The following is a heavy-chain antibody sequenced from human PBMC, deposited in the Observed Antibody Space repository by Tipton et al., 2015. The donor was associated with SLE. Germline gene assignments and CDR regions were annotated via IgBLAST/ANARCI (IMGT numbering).Heavy chain of an antibody. V-gene: IGHV4-59*12. Sequence: TLSLTCSVSGGSISSNYWIWIRQPPGKGLEWIGYISYSGGTNYNPSLKGRVTISVDTSKNQFSLKLSSVTAADTAVYYCARGYYYYYMDVWGKGTTVTVSS. CDR3: ARGYYYYYMDV. J-gene: IGHJ6*03. CDR1: GGSISSNY. CDR2: ISYSGGT.